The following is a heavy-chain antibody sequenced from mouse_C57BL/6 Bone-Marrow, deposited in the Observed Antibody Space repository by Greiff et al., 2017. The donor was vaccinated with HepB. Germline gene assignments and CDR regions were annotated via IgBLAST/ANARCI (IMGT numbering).Heavy chain of an antibody. CDR2: INPNNGGT. Sequence: VQLQQSGPELVKPGASVKIPCKASGYTFTDYNKDWVKQSHGKSLEWIGDINPNNGGTIYNQKFKGKATLTVDKSSSTAYMELRSLTSEDTAVYYCVTGSSWFAYWGQGTLVTVSA. D-gene: IGHD4-1*01. CDR3: VTGSSWFAY. CDR1: GYTFTDYN. V-gene: IGHV1-18*01. J-gene: IGHJ3*01.